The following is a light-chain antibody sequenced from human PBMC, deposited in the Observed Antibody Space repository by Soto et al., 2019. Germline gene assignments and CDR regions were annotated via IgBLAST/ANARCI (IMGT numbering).Light chain of an antibody. Sequence: EIQMTQSPSSLSASVGDRVTITCRASQTISTYLNWYQQKPGKAPKLVIYAASSLQSGVPSRFSGSGSGTDFTLTISSLQPEDFATYYCQQSYNTLWTFAQRTKV. V-gene: IGKV1-39*01. CDR2: AAS. CDR3: QQSYNTLWT. CDR1: QTISTY. J-gene: IGKJ1*01.